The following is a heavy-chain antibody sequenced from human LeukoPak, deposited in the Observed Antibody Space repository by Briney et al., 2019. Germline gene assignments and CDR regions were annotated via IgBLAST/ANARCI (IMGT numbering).Heavy chain of an antibody. CDR1: GGSFSGYY. CDR2: IYTSGST. Sequence: PSETLSLTCAVYGGSFSGYYWSWIRQPPGKGLEWIGRIYTSGSTNYNPSLKSRVTMSVDTSKNQFSLKLSSVTAADTAVYYCAREAHYYDSSGYVNWFDPWGQGTLVTVSS. J-gene: IGHJ5*02. D-gene: IGHD3-22*01. CDR3: AREAHYYDSSGYVNWFDP. V-gene: IGHV4-59*10.